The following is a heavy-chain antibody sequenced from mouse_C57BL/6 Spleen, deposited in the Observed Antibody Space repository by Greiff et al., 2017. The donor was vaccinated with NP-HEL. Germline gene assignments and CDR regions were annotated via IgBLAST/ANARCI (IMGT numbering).Heavy chain of an antibody. D-gene: IGHD2-3*01. CDR2: IWWDDDK. Sequence: QVTLKESGPGILQPSQTLSLTCSFSGFSLSTSGMGVVRISQPPGQGLEWLVHIWWDDDKYYDTALKRWTITSKDTSKTQVFLKIANVDSADTTTYCCAQMDNYYAMDYWGQGTSVTVSS. J-gene: IGHJ4*01. CDR3: AQMDNYYAMDY. V-gene: IGHV8-8*01. CDR1: GFSLSTSGMG.